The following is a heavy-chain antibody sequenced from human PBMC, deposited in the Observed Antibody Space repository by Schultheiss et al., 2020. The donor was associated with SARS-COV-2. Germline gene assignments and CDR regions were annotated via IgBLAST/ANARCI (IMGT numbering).Heavy chain of an antibody. CDR3: ARGGGWGGIVVVPDAPRSDWNAFDY. D-gene: IGHD2-2*01. CDR1: GGSVSSGSYY. CDR2: IYYSGST. J-gene: IGHJ4*02. V-gene: IGHV4-39*07. Sequence: SETLSLTCTVSGGSVSSGSYYWSWIRQPPGKGLEWIGSIYYSGSTYYNPSLKSRVTISVDTSKNQFSLKLSSVTAADTAVYYCARGGGWGGIVVVPDAPRSDWNAFDYWGQGTLVTVSS.